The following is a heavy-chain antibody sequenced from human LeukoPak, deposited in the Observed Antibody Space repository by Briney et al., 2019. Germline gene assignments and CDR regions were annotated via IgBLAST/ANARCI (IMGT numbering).Heavy chain of an antibody. CDR3: ARTRSTLYYYGMDV. V-gene: IGHV1-2*02. D-gene: IGHD2-2*01. Sequence: ASVKVSCKASGYTFTGYYMHWVRQAPGQGLEWMGWINPNSGGTNYAQKFQGRVTTTRDTSISTAYMELSRLRSDDTAVYYCARTRSTLYYYGMDVWGQGTTVTVSS. CDR2: INPNSGGT. J-gene: IGHJ6*02. CDR1: GYTFTGYY.